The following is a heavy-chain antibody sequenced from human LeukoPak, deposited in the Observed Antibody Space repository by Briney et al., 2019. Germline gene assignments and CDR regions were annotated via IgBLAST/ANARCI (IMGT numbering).Heavy chain of an antibody. D-gene: IGHD2-21*01. V-gene: IGHV3-33*01. CDR2: IWYDGSNK. CDR3: ARDRVAYYYYYGMDV. J-gene: IGHJ6*02. CDR1: GFTFSSYG. Sequence: GRSLRLSCAASGFTFSSYGMHWVRQAPGKGLEWVAVIWYDGSNKYYADSVKGRFTISRDNSKNTLYLQMNSLRAEDTAVYYCARDRVAYYYYYGMDVWGQGTTVTVSS.